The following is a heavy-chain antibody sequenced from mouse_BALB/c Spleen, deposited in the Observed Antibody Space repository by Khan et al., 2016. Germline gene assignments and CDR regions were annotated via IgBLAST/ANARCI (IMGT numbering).Heavy chain of an antibody. V-gene: IGHV5-17*02. CDR1: VFTFSSLG. D-gene: IGHD2-1*01. CDR3: ARYYGNYYAIDY. J-gene: IGHJ4*01. Sequence: EVELVESGGGLVQPGGSRKLSSADSVFTFSSLGMHWVRQAPETGLEWVAYISSGRSTIYYADAVQGRFTISRDNPKNTRFLQMTSLRSEDTAMYYCARYYGNYYAIDYWGQGTSVTVSS. CDR2: ISSGRSTI.